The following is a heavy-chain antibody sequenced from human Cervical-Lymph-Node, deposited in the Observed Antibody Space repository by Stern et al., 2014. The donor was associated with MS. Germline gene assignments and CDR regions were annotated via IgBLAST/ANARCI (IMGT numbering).Heavy chain of an antibody. V-gene: IGHV1-24*01. J-gene: IGHJ6*02. Sequence: VQLVESGAEVKKPGASVKVSCKVSGYTLTELSMHWVRQAPGKGLEWMGGFDPEDGETIYAQKFQGRVTVAEDTSTDTAYMELSSLRSEDTAVYYCATDRDDFRSGYSAPTKGYGLDVWGQGTTVTVTS. CDR3: ATDRDDFRSGYSAPTKGYGLDV. D-gene: IGHD3-3*01. CDR2: FDPEDGET. CDR1: GYTLTELS.